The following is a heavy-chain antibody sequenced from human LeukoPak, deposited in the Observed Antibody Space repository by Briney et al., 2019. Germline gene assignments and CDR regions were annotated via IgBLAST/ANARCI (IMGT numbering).Heavy chain of an antibody. D-gene: IGHD2-2*01. V-gene: IGHV6-1*01. CDR2: TYYRSTWYN. CDR1: GDTVSSNSVT. CDR3: ARRLTQYDCFDP. J-gene: IGHJ5*02. Sequence: QTLSLTCAISGDTVSSNSVTWNWIRQSPSRGLEWLGRTYYRSTWYNDYAVSVRGRITVNPDTSKNQFSLHLNSVTPEDTAVYYCARRLTQYDCFDPWGQGILVTVSS.